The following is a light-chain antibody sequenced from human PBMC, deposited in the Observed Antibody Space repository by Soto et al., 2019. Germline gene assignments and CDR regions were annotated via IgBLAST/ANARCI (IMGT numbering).Light chain of an antibody. J-gene: IGLJ2*01. CDR2: EVH. CDR3: CTYAGHVPK. V-gene: IGLV2-23*02. Sequence: QSALTQPASVSGSPGQSITISCACTTSDVAYYDLVSWYQQHPGRAPKLLIYEVHKRPSGISVRFSGSKSGATASLTISGLLPEDEAVYFCCTYAGHVPKFGGGTKLTVL. CDR1: TSDVAYYDL.